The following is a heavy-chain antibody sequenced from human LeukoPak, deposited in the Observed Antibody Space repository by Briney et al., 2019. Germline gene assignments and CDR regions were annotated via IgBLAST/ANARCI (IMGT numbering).Heavy chain of an antibody. CDR2: IKQEGDEK. Sequence: GGSMRLSCAASEFTFSRYWMSWVRQAPGKGLEWVANIKQEGDEKHYVDSVKGRFTISRDNTKNSLYLQMNSLRVEDTAIYYCTRDINYYGSGANWFDPWGQGTLVTVSS. CDR1: EFTFSRYW. D-gene: IGHD3-10*01. CDR3: TRDINYYGSGANWFDP. V-gene: IGHV3-7*01. J-gene: IGHJ5*02.